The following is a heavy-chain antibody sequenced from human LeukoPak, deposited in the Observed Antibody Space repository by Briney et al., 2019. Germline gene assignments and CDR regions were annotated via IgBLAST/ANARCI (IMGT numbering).Heavy chain of an antibody. J-gene: IGHJ4*02. CDR3: ARGRRVLRYFDWLFEFDY. CDR2: IIPIFGTA. D-gene: IGHD3-9*01. V-gene: IGHV1-69*01. CDR1: GGTFSSYA. Sequence: SVKVSCKASGGTFSSYAISWVRQAPGQGLEWMGGIIPIFGTANYAQKFQGRVTITADESTSTAYMELSSLRSEDTAVYYCARGRRVLRYFDWLFEFDYWGQGTLVTVSS.